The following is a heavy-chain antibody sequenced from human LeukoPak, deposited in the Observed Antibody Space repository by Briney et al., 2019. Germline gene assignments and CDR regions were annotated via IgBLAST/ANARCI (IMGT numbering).Heavy chain of an antibody. CDR2: IYYSGST. CDR3: ARSSRPLSWYFDL. V-gene: IGHV4-59*11. CDR1: GGSISSHY. J-gene: IGHJ2*01. D-gene: IGHD2/OR15-2a*01. Sequence: PSETLSLTCTISGGSISSHYWSWIRQPPAKGLEWIGYIYYSGSTNYNPSLKSRVTISVDTSKNQFSLKLSSVTAADTAVYYCARSSRPLSWYFDLWGRGTLVTVSS.